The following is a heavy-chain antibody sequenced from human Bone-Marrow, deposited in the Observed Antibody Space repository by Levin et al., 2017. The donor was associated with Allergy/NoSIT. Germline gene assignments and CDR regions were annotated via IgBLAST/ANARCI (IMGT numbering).Heavy chain of an antibody. V-gene: IGHV4-39*07. J-gene: IGHJ6*02. CDR3: ARNKGYCTGGTCYIAYYYGMDV. CDR1: GDSITSGTYY. Sequence: KTSETLSLTCTVSGDSITSGTYYWGWIRQPPGKGLEWIGSFYYGGNTYYTPSLKSRVTISFDTSENQFSLKVTSVTAADTAVYYCARNKGYCTGGTCYIAYYYGMDVWGQGTTVTV. CDR2: FYYGGNT. D-gene: IGHD2-15*01.